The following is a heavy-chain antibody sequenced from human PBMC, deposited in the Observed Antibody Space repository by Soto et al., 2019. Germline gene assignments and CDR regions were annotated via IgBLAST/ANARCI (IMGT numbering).Heavy chain of an antibody. J-gene: IGHJ4*02. CDR3: ARSTYHYYDSSRYTPGDY. V-gene: IGHV3-21*01. D-gene: IGHD3-22*01. CDR1: GFTFSSYS. Sequence: PGGSLRLSCAASGFTFSSYSMNWVRQAPGKGLEWVSSISSSSSYIYYADSVKGRFTISRDNAKNSLYLQMNSLRAEDTAVYYCARSTYHYYDSSRYTPGDYWGQGTLVTVSS. CDR2: ISSSSSYI.